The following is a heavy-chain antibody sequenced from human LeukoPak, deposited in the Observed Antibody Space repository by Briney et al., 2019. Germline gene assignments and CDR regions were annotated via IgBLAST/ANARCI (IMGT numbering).Heavy chain of an antibody. J-gene: IGHJ4*02. Sequence: PGGSLRLSCAASGFTFSSYAMSWVRQAPGKGLEWVSSISSSSTYIYYVDSVKGRFTISRDNAKNSLYLQMNSLRAEDTAVYYCARDGYSTSSFDFWGQGTLVTVSS. V-gene: IGHV3-21*01. D-gene: IGHD6-6*01. CDR1: GFTFSSYA. CDR2: ISSSSTYI. CDR3: ARDGYSTSSFDF.